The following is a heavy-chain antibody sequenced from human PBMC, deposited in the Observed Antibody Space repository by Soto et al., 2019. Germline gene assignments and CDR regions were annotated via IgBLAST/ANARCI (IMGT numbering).Heavy chain of an antibody. J-gene: IGHJ4*02. CDR2: ISSSGSTI. Sequence: GGSLRLSCAASGFTFSDYYMSWIHQAPGKGLEWVSYISSSGSTIYYADSVKGRFTISRDNAKNSLYLQMNSLRAADTAVYYCARSKPVLLWFGESPYFDYWGQGTLVTVS. CDR1: GFTFSDYY. CDR3: ARSKPVLLWFGESPYFDY. V-gene: IGHV3-11*04. D-gene: IGHD3-10*01.